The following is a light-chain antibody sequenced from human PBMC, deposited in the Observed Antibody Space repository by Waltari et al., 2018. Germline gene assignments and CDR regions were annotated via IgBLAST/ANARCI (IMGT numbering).Light chain of an antibody. CDR1: QSVLYSSNNLNY. CDR3: QQYNHWPLA. CDR2: WAS. V-gene: IGKV4-1*01. J-gene: IGKJ4*01. Sequence: DIVMTQSPDSLAVSLGERATINCKSSQSVLYSSNNLNYLAWYQQKPGQPPKLLIYWASTRESGVPDRFSGSGSGTDFTLTISSLQSEDFAVYFCQQYNHWPLAFGGGTDIEIK.